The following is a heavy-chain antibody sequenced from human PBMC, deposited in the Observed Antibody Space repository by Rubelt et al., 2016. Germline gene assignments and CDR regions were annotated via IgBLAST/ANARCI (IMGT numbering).Heavy chain of an antibody. Sequence: EVQLVQSGAEVKKPGESLKISCKGSGYTFTTYWIGWVRQVPGKGLEWMGIIYPGDSDTRYSPSFQGQVTISADKSISTAYLQWSSLKASDTAMYYCASLSSSSHDAFDIWGQGTMVTVSS. V-gene: IGHV5-51*01. CDR2: IYPGDSDT. CDR3: ASLSSSSHDAFDI. CDR1: GYTFTTYW. J-gene: IGHJ3*02. D-gene: IGHD6-6*01.